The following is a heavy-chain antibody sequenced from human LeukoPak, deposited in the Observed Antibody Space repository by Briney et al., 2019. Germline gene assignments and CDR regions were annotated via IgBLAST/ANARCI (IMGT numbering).Heavy chain of an antibody. V-gene: IGHV3-7*01. CDR1: GFTFSSYA. J-gene: IGHJ4*02. D-gene: IGHD2-2*01. CDR3: ARISRGIVVVPAAPDY. Sequence: GGSLRLSCAASGFTFSSYAMSWVRQAPGKGLEWVANIKQDGSEKYYVDSVKGRFTISRDNAKNSLYLQMNSLRAEDTAVYYCARISRGIVVVPAAPDYWGQGTLVTVSS. CDR2: IKQDGSEK.